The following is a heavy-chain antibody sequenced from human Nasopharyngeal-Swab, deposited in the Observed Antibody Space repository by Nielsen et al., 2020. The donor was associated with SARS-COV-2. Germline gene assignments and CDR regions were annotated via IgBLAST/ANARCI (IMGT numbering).Heavy chain of an antibody. CDR1: GFTFSSYW. J-gene: IGHJ6*02. D-gene: IGHD6-19*01. Sequence: GESLKISCAASGFTFSSYWMSWVRQAPGKGLEWVANIKQDGSEKYYVDSVEGRFTISRDNAKNSLYLQMNSLRAEDTAVYYCARDWSAVAPYYYGMDVWGQGTTVTVSS. V-gene: IGHV3-7*01. CDR2: IKQDGSEK. CDR3: ARDWSAVAPYYYGMDV.